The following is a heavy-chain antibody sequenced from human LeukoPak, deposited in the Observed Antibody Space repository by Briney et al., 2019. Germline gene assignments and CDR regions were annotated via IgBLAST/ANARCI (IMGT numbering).Heavy chain of an antibody. D-gene: IGHD5-12*01. Sequence: GESLKISWKGSGYSFTTYWIGWVRQTPGKGLEWMGIIYPGDSETRYSTSFQGQVTISAGKSIYTAYRQWSSLKASDTAMYYCARRYGPDIEFDLWGRGTLVTVSS. CDR3: ARRYGPDIEFDL. J-gene: IGHJ2*01. CDR1: GYSFTTYW. V-gene: IGHV5-51*01. CDR2: IYPGDSET.